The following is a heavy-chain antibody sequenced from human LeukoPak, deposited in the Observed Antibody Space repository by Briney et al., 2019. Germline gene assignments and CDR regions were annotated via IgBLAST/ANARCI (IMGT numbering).Heavy chain of an antibody. D-gene: IGHD3-22*01. CDR1: GFTFSNYW. CDR2: IKTDGSEK. Sequence: GGSLRLSCEGSGFTFSNYWMGWVRQAPGKGLQWVANIKTDGSEKYYVDSVKGRFTISRDNAKNSLYLQRNSLRAEDTAVYYCATYSSLNRREFQYWGQGTLLTVSS. CDR3: ATYSSLNRREFQY. V-gene: IGHV3-7*01. J-gene: IGHJ1*01.